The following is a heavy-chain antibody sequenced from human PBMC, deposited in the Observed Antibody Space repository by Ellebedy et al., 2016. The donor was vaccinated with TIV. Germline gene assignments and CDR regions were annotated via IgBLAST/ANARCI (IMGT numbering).Heavy chain of an antibody. J-gene: IGHJ4*02. CDR2: IYYSGST. D-gene: IGHD3-3*01. CDR1: GGSISSSSYY. CDR3: ARSYDFWSGRYYFDY. Sequence: SETLSLXCTVSGGSISSSSYYWGWIRQPPGKGLEWIGSIYYSGSTYYNPSLKSRVTISVDTSKNQFSLKLSSVTAADTAVYYCARSYDFWSGRYYFDYWGQGTLVTVSS. V-gene: IGHV4-39*01.